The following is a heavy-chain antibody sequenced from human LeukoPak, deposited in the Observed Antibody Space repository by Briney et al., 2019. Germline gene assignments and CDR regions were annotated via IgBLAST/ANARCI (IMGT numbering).Heavy chain of an antibody. CDR2: INAGNGNT. D-gene: IGHD7-27*01. CDR3: ARSNWGSPPGGFDY. CDR1: GYTFTSYA. J-gene: IGHJ4*02. V-gene: IGHV1-3*01. Sequence: GASVEVSCKASGYTFTSYAMHWVRQAPGQRLEWMGWINAGNGNTKYSQKFQGRVTMTRDTSISTAYMELSRLRSDDTAVYYCARSNWGSPPGGFDYWGQGTLVTVSS.